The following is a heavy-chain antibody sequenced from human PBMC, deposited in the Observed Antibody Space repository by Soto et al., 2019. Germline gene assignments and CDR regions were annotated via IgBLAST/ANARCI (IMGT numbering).Heavy chain of an antibody. Sequence: GGSLRLSCAASGFTFSSYSMNWVRQAPGKGLEWVSSISSSSSYIYYADSVKGRFTISRDNAKNSLYLQMNSLRAEDTAVCYCARDVVKYYYDSSGYFGAFDIWGQGTMVTVSS. V-gene: IGHV3-21*01. CDR3: ARDVVKYYYDSSGYFGAFDI. D-gene: IGHD3-22*01. CDR1: GFTFSSYS. J-gene: IGHJ3*02. CDR2: ISSSSSYI.